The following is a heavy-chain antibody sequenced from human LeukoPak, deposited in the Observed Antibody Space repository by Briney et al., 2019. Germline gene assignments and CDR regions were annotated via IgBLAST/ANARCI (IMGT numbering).Heavy chain of an antibody. CDR2: IYYSGNT. Sequence: SETLSLTCTVSGDSISSVGYFWGWIRQPPGKGLEWIGSIYYSGNTYYNPSLKSRVTISVDTSKNQFSLKVSSVTAADTAVYYCARVKDPGGYYYYYYTDIWGKGNTVTVSS. J-gene: IGHJ6*03. V-gene: IGHV4-39*07. D-gene: IGHD3-16*01. CDR1: GDSISSVGYF. CDR3: ARVKDPGGYYYYYYTDI.